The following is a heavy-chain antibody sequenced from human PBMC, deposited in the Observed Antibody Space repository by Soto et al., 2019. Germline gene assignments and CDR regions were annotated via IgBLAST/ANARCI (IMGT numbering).Heavy chain of an antibody. CDR3: ATESGYTYGHFSY. D-gene: IGHD5-18*01. Sequence: SETLSLTCTVSGGSVTSDEDYWTWIRQSPGKGLEWIGYISNSGSTGYNPSLKTRLSMSVDRSKNQFTLRLTSVTAADTAVYFFATESGYTYGHFSYWGQGTQVTVS. J-gene: IGHJ4*02. CDR1: GGSVTSDEDY. V-gene: IGHV4-30-4*01. CDR2: ISNSGST.